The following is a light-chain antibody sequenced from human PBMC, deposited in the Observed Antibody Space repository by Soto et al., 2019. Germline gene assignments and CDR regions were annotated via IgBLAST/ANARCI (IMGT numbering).Light chain of an antibody. CDR2: AAS. J-gene: IGKJ1*01. V-gene: IGKV1-39*01. CDR3: QQSYSTPRT. Sequence: DSQMSQSPSSLSASVGDRVAITCGASQSISSYLNWYQQKPEKAPKLLIYAASSLQSGVPPRFSGSGSGTDFTLTISSLQPEDFATYYCQQSYSTPRTFGQGTKV. CDR1: QSISSY.